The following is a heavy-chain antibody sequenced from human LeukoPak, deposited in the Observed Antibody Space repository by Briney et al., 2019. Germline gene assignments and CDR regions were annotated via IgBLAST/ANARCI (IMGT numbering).Heavy chain of an antibody. CDR2: ISGSGSST. CDR1: GFTFRSYA. CDR3: AKGSTSSGSLVDY. J-gene: IGHJ4*02. V-gene: IGHV3-23*01. D-gene: IGHD1-26*01. Sequence: PGGSLRLSCAASGFTFRSYAVSWVRQAPGKGLEWVSAISGSGSSTYYVDSVKGRFTISRDNSKNTLFLQMNSLRSDDTAVYYCAKGSTSSGSLVDYWGQGTLVTVSS.